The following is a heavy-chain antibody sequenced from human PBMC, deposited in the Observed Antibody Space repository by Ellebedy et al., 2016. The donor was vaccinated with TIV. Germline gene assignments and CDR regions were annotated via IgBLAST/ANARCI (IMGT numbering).Heavy chain of an antibody. CDR1: GYSFTDHY. CDR2: INLNSGGT. Sequence: AASVKVSCKASGYSFTDHYIHWVRQAPGQGLEWMGWINLNSGGTNYAQNFQGRVTMTRDTSISTAYMDLSRLRFYDTAVYYCAISPNQSYLDYWGQGTLVTVSS. V-gene: IGHV1-2*02. CDR3: AISPNQSYLDY. J-gene: IGHJ4*02.